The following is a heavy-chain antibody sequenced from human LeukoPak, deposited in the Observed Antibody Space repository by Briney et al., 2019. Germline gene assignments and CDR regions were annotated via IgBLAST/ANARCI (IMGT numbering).Heavy chain of an antibody. CDR3: ARTDCSGGSCYSGGYYYYGMDV. CDR1: GGTFSSYA. Sequence: GASVKVSCKASGGTFSSYAISWVRQAPGQGLEWMGRIIPILGIANYAQKFQGRVTITADRSTSTAYMELSSLRSEDTAVYYCARTDCSGGSCYSGGYYYYGMDVWGQGTTVTVSS. D-gene: IGHD2-15*01. J-gene: IGHJ6*02. V-gene: IGHV1-69*04. CDR2: IIPILGIA.